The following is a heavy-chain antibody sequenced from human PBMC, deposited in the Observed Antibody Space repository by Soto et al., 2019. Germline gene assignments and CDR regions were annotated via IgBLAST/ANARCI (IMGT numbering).Heavy chain of an antibody. CDR3: AKEGSSWYRGVGYFDY. Sequence: EVQLVESGGVVVQPGGSLRLSCAASGFTFDDYTMHWVRQAPGKGLEWVSLISWDGGSTYYADSVKGRFTISRDNXKXXLYLQMNSLRTEDTALYYCAKEGSSWYRGVGYFDYWGQGTLVTVSS. D-gene: IGHD6-13*01. CDR1: GFTFDDYT. CDR2: ISWDGGST. J-gene: IGHJ4*02. V-gene: IGHV3-43*01.